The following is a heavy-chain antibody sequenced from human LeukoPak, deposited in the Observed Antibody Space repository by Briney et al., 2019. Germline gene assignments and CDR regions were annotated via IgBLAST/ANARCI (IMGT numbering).Heavy chain of an antibody. J-gene: IGHJ3*02. Sequence: GSLRPSFAASGFPFSSYAMHWVRQAPGKGLEGVAVISYDGSNKYYADSVKGRFTISRDNSKNTLYLQMNSLRAEDTAVYYCARGLRGNLDAFDIWGQGTMVTVSS. CDR3: ARGLRGNLDAFDI. V-gene: IGHV3-30-3*01. CDR2: ISYDGSNK. D-gene: IGHD1-14*01. CDR1: GFPFSSYA.